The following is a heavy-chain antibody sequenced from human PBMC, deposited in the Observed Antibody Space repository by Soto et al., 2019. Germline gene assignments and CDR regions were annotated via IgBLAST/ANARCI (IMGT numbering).Heavy chain of an antibody. Sequence: SETLSLTCSVSGGSINSYWWSWIRQPAGKGLEWIGRVYSTGTTDYNPSLNSRATMSVETSKNQFSLKLTSVTAADTAVYYCARDIGSYAYGEGYWGQGIKVTVSS. CDR3: ARDIGSYAYGEGY. CDR1: GGSINSYW. CDR2: VYSTGTT. V-gene: IGHV4-4*07. D-gene: IGHD3-10*01. J-gene: IGHJ4*02.